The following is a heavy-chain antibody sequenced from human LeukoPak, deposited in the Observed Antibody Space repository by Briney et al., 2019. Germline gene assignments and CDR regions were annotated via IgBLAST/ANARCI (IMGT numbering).Heavy chain of an antibody. Sequence: PSETLSLTCTVSGGSISSSSYYWGWIRQPPGKGLEWLGSIYNSGTIYNSGTTYYNPSLKSRVTTSVDTSKNQFSLKLSSVTAADTAVYFCTRGSSTLDNWGQGTLVTVSS. D-gene: IGHD6-13*01. V-gene: IGHV4-61*05. CDR2: LGSIYNSGTIYNSGTT. J-gene: IGHJ4*02. CDR1: GGSISSSSYY. CDR3: TRGSSTLDN.